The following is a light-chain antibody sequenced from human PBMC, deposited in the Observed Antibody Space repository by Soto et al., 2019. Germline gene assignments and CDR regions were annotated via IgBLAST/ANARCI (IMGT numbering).Light chain of an antibody. CDR3: QQRTNWPPA. V-gene: IGKV3-11*01. Sequence: EIVSTQSPATLSLSPGERATLSCRASQSVTNYLAWFQQKPGQAPRLLIYDASNRATGIPARFSGSGSGTDFTLTISSLEPEDFAIYYCQQRTNWPPAFGQGTRRRL. CDR1: QSVTNY. CDR2: DAS. J-gene: IGKJ5*01.